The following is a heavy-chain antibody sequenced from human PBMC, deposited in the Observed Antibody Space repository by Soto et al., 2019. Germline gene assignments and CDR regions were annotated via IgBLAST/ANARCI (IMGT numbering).Heavy chain of an antibody. CDR2: IIPVFQTA. Sequence: SVKVSCKASGGLFSSYPISWVRQVPGQGLEWMGGIIPVFQTAYYTQRFQGRVTITADESTNTAYMELSSLRSEDTAIYYCARGGSGYTWFNEFWGQGTLVTVSS. CDR1: GGLFSSYP. J-gene: IGHJ4*02. V-gene: IGHV1-69*13. D-gene: IGHD3-22*01. CDR3: ARGGSGYTWFNEF.